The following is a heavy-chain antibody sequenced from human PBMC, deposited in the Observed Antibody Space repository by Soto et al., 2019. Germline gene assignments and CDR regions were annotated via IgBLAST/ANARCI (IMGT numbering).Heavy chain of an antibody. CDR2: ISCCGGST. CDR1: GFNFKKFA. J-gene: IGHJ1*01. Sequence: GGSLRLSCEASGFNFKKFAMGWVRQAPGEGLEWVSGISCCGGSTFYADSVKGRFSLARDDPKNTLSLQLNSLRVEDTAHYYCAKADGEQWLIPHLDNWGQGTQVTVSS. CDR3: AKADGEQWLIPHLDN. D-gene: IGHD6-19*01. V-gene: IGHV3-23*01.